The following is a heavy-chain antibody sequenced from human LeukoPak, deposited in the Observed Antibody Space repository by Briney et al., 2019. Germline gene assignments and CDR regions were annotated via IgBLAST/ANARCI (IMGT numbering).Heavy chain of an antibody. V-gene: IGHV3-20*04. CDR2: INWNGDST. D-gene: IGHD5-18*01. Sequence: GGSLRLACAASGXTFDDYGVSWVRQAPGKGLEWVCGINWNGDSTGYAVSVKGRFTISRDNARNSLYLQMNSLRAEDTALYYCAREAGYSYNFYFVYWGQGTLVTVSS. J-gene: IGHJ4*02. CDR3: AREAGYSYNFYFVY. CDR1: GXTFDDYG.